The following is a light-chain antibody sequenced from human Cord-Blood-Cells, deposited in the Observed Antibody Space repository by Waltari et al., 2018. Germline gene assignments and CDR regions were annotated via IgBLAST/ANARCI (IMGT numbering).Light chain of an antibody. V-gene: IGLV3-19*01. Sequence: SSELTQDPAVSVALGHTVRITSQGDSLRSYYASWYQQKPGQAPVLVIYGKNNRPSGSPDRFSGSSSGNTASLTITGAQAEDEADYYCNSRDSSGNHYVFGTGTKVTVL. J-gene: IGLJ1*01. CDR3: NSRDSSGNHYV. CDR1: SLRSYY. CDR2: GKN.